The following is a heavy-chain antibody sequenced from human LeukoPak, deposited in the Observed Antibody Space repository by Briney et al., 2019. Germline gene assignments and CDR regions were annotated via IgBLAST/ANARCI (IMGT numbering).Heavy chain of an antibody. CDR2: ISAYNGNT. V-gene: IGHV1-18*01. D-gene: IGHD6-13*01. J-gene: IGHJ5*02. Sequence: ASVKVSCEASGYTFTSYGISWVRQAPGQGLEWMGWISAYNGNTNYAQKLQGRVTMTTDTSTSTAYMELRSLRSDDTAVYYCAREGRYSSSLTGWFDPWGQGTLVTVSS. CDR3: AREGRYSSSLTGWFDP. CDR1: GYTFTSYG.